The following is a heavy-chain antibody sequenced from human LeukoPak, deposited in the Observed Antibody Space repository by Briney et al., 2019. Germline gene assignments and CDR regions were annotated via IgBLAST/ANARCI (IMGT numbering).Heavy chain of an antibody. CDR3: AREVKGYSYGYTGYYFDY. CDR1: GGSISSGGYS. D-gene: IGHD5-18*01. J-gene: IGHJ4*02. V-gene: IGHV4-30-2*01. CDR2: IYHSGST. Sequence: PSETLSLTCAVSGGSISSGGYSWSWIRQPPGKGLEWIGYIYHSGSTYYNPSLKSRVTISVDRSKNQFSLKLSSVTAADTAVYYCAREVKGYSYGYTGYYFDYWGQGTLVTVSS.